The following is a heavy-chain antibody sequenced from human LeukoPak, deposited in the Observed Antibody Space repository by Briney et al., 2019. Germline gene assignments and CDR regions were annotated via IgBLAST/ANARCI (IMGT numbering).Heavy chain of an antibody. CDR2: IYYSGST. V-gene: IGHV4-39*01. Sequence: SETLSLTCTVSGGSISSSSYYWGWIRQPPGKGLEWIGSIYYSGSTYYNPSLKSRVTISVDTSKNQFSLKLSSVTAADTAVYYCPRVRWFGELFGDWFDPWGQGTLVTVSS. D-gene: IGHD3-10*01. J-gene: IGHJ5*02. CDR3: PRVRWFGELFGDWFDP. CDR1: GGSISSSSYY.